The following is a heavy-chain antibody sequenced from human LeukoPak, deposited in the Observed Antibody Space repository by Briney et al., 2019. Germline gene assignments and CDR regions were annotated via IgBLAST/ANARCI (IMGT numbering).Heavy chain of an antibody. V-gene: IGHV5-51*01. CDR3: ARMIGLGEVSPYFDY. CDR1: GYSFTTYW. J-gene: IGHJ4*02. D-gene: IGHD3-16*02. Sequence: GESLKISCKGSGYSFTTYWIAWVRQVPGKGLEWMGIIHPRDSDIRYNPPFQGQVTISADKSISTAYLQWNSLKASDTAIYYCARMIGLGEVSPYFDYWGQGSLVTVSS. CDR2: IHPRDSDI.